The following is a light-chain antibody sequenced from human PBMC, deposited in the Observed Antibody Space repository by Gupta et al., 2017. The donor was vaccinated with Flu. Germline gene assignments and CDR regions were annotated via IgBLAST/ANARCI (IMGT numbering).Light chain of an antibody. CDR3: QQYGSSPRFT. CDR1: QSVDSSY. J-gene: IGKJ3*01. Sequence: EIVLTHSPGTTLSLSPGERATLSCRASQSVDSSYLAWYQQKPGQAPRLLIYGASRRATGIPDRFSGSGSGTDFTLTISRLEPEDFAVYYCQQYGSSPRFTFGPGTKVDIK. V-gene: IGKV3-20*01. CDR2: GAS.